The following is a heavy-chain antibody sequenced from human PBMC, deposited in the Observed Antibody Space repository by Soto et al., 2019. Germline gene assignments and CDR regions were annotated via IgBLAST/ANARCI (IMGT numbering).Heavy chain of an antibody. J-gene: IGHJ6*02. Sequence: GSVKVSCKASGYTFTSYAMHWVRQAPGQRLEWMGWINAGNGNTKYSQKFQGRVTITRDTSASTAYMELSSLRSEDTAVYYCARGSGDWNYHYYYGMDVWGQGTTVTVSS. CDR3: ARGSGDWNYHYYYGMDV. D-gene: IGHD1-1*01. CDR1: GYTFTSYA. V-gene: IGHV1-3*01. CDR2: INAGNGNT.